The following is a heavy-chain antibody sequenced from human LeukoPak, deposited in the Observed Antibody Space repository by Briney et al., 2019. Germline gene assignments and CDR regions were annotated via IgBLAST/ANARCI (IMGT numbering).Heavy chain of an antibody. CDR3: ARDGASDYFDY. J-gene: IGHJ4*02. CDR2: ISYDGSNK. D-gene: IGHD3-16*01. V-gene: IGHV3-30-3*01. Sequence: GGSLRLSCAASGFTFTTYWMHWVRQAPGKGLVWVAFISYDGSNKYYADSVRGRFTISRDNSKNTLYLQMNSLRAEDTAVYYCARDGASDYFDYWGQGTLDTVSS. CDR1: GFTFTTYW.